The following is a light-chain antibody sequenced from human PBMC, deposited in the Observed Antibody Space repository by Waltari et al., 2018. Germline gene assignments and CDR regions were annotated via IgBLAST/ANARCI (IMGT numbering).Light chain of an antibody. Sequence: EIVLTQSPGTLSFSPGERATRSCRASQTVRTTYLAWYQQKPGQAPTLLIYGASSRATGIPDRFSGSGSGTDFSLTISSLEPEDFAVYYCQQYDISPLTFGGGTKVEIK. CDR3: QQYDISPLT. CDR2: GAS. J-gene: IGKJ4*01. V-gene: IGKV3-20*01. CDR1: QTVRTTY.